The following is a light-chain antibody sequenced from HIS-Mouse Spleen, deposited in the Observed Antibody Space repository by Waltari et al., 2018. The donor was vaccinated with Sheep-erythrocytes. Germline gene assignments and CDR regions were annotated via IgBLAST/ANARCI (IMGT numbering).Light chain of an antibody. CDR1: KRISSY. Sequence: DIQMTQSPSSLSASVGNRVKITCRARKRISSYLNWYQQKPGKDPKLLIYAASSLQSGVPSRFSGSGSWTDFTLTISSLQPEDFATYYCQHSYSTRPFGQGTKVEIK. CDR2: AAS. V-gene: IGKV1-39*01. J-gene: IGKJ1*01. CDR3: QHSYSTRP.